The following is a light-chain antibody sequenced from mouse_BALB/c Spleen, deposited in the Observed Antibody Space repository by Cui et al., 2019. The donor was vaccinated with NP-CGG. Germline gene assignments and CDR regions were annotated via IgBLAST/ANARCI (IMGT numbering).Light chain of an antibody. CDR3: ALWYSNHWV. J-gene: IGLJ1*01. Sequence: QAVVTQPSAPTTSPGETVTLTCRSSTGAVTTYNYANWVQEKPNHLFTGLIGGTNNRAPGVPARFSGSLIGDKAALTITGAQTEDEAIYFCALWYSNHWVFGGGTKLAVL. V-gene: IGLV1*01. CDR2: GTN. CDR1: TGAVTTYNY.